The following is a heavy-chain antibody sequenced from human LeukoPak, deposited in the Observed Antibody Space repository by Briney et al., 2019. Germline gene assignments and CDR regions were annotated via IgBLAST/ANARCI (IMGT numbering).Heavy chain of an antibody. D-gene: IGHD3-22*01. CDR2: MNPNSGNT. V-gene: IGHV1-8*02. CDR3: ARVHSSGQD. J-gene: IGHJ4*02. CDR1: GYTFTDFTDYY. Sequence: SVKVSCRASGYTFTDFTDYYIHWVRQAPGQGLEWMGWMNPNSGNTGYAQKFRGRVTMTRDTSITTAYLELSSLTSEDTAVYYCARVHSSGQDWGQGTLVTVSS.